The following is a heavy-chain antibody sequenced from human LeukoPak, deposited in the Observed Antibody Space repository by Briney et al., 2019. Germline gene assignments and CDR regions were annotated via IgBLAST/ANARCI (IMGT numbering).Heavy chain of an antibody. D-gene: IGHD6-19*01. V-gene: IGHV4-34*01. CDR3: ARDMSSGWSTYSDY. CDR1: GGSFSGYY. J-gene: IGHJ4*02. Sequence: KASETLSLTCAVYGGSFSGYYWSWTRQPPGKGLEWIGEINHSGSTNYNPSLKSRVTISVDTSKNQFSLKLSSVTAADTAVYYCARDMSSGWSTYSDYWGQGTLVTVSS. CDR2: INHSGST.